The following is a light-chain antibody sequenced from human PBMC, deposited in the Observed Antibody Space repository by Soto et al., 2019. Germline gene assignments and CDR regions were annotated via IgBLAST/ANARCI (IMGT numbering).Light chain of an antibody. Sequence: DIQMTQSPSPLSASVGDRVTITCRASQRISNFLNWYQQKPGKAPNLLIYSASNLQSGVPSRFSGARSGTDFTLTINSLQPEDFATYFCQQSYSIPYTFGPGTKLEIK. CDR1: QRISNF. CDR3: QQSYSIPYT. CDR2: SAS. J-gene: IGKJ2*01. V-gene: IGKV1-39*01.